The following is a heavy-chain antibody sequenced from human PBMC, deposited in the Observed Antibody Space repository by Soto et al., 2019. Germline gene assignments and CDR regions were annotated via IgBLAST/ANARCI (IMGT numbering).Heavy chain of an antibody. Sequence: QVQLQESGPGLVKPSGTLSLTCAVSGGSISGSNWWSWVRQPPGKGLEWIGQIFHGGSITYNPSLESRVTVSVDKSKNQFFLKMTSVTAADTAVYSCARVTPYTGGPYGHLDYWGQGTLVTVSS. CDR1: GGSISGSNW. CDR3: ARVTPYTGGPYGHLDY. J-gene: IGHJ4*02. V-gene: IGHV4-4*02. CDR2: IFHGGSI. D-gene: IGHD2-2*02.